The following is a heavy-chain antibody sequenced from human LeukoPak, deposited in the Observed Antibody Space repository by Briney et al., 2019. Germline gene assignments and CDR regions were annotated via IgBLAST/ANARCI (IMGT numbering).Heavy chain of an antibody. Sequence: PSETLSLTCTVSGGSISCYYWSWIRQPPGKGLEWIGYIYSSGNTNYNPSLKSRVTISVDTSKNQFSLKLSSVTAADTAVYYCARDSGGAAANLDYWGQGTLVTVSS. CDR1: GGSISCYY. CDR2: IYSSGNT. D-gene: IGHD6-13*01. J-gene: IGHJ4*02. CDR3: ARDSGGAAANLDY. V-gene: IGHV4-59*01.